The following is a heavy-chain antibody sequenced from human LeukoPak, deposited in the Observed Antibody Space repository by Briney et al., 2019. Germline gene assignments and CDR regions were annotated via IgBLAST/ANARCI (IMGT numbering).Heavy chain of an antibody. J-gene: IGHJ5*02. Sequence: SVKVSCKASGGTFSSYAISWVRQAPGQGLEWMGGIIPIFRTANYAQKFQGRVTITADESTSTAYMELSSLRSEDTAVYYCARVLLVGDIVVVPAASFFDPRGQGTLVTVSS. CDR1: GGTFSSYA. CDR3: ARVLLVGDIVVVPAASFFDP. V-gene: IGHV1-69*13. CDR2: IIPIFRTA. D-gene: IGHD2-2*01.